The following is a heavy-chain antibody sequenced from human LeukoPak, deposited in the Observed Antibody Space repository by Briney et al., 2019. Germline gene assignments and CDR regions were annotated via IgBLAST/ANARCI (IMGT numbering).Heavy chain of an antibody. CDR2: IYYSGST. V-gene: IGHV4-59*01. Sequence: KPSETLSLTCTVSGVSISSYYWSWLRQPPGKGLEWLGYIYYSGSTNYNPSLKSRVTISVDTSKHQFSLKLSSVTAADTAVYYCARMPITSSMSYSFDSGGQGTLVTVS. CDR3: ARMPITSSMSYSFDS. J-gene: IGHJ4*02. CDR1: GVSISSYY. D-gene: IGHD3-16*01.